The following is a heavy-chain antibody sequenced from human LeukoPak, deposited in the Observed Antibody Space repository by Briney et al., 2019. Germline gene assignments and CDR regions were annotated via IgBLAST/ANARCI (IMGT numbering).Heavy chain of an antibody. D-gene: IGHD3-10*01. V-gene: IGHV4-39*07. CDR1: GDSISSSTYY. Sequence: PSETLSLTCPVSGDSISSSTYYWSWIRQPPGKGLEWIGEINHSGSTNYNPSLKSRGTISVDTSKNQFSLKLSSVTAADTAVYYCAGRRMVRGVIIAYYFDYWGQGTLVTVSS. J-gene: IGHJ4*02. CDR3: AGRRMVRGVIIAYYFDY. CDR2: INHSGST.